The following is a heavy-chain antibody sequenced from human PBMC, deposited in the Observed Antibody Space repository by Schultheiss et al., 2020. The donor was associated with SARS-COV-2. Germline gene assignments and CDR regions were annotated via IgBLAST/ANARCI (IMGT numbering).Heavy chain of an antibody. V-gene: IGHV3-30*02. Sequence: GGSLRLSCAASGFIFSSYGMHWVRQAPGKGLEWVANIDQPGGEKQYAASMKGRFTISRDNSKNTLYLQMNSLRAEDTAVYYCARDWHDYFDYWGQGTLVTVSS. CDR2: IDQPGGEK. CDR3: ARDWHDYFDY. CDR1: GFIFSSYG. J-gene: IGHJ4*02.